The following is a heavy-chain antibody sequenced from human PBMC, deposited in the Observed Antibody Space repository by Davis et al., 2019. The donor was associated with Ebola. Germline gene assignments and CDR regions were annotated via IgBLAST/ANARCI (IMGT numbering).Heavy chain of an antibody. CDR1: GYTFISYG. CDR3: ARETPYYDFWSGYYDYGMDV. J-gene: IGHJ6*02. V-gene: IGHV1-69*04. Sequence: AASVKVSCKASGYTFISYGISWVRQAPGQGLEWMGRIIPILGIANYAQKFQGRVTITADKSTSTAYMELSSLRSEDTAVYYCARETPYYDFWSGYYDYGMDVWGQGTTVTVSS. D-gene: IGHD3-3*01. CDR2: IIPILGIA.